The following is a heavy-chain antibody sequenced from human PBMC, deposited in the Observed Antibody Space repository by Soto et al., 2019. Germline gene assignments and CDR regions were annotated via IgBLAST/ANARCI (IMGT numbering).Heavy chain of an antibody. CDR2: IDWDDDK. Sequence: PTLVNPTQTLTLTCTFSGFSLSTSGMCVSWIRQPPGKALEWLALIDWDDDKYYSTSLKTRLTISKDTSENQVVLTMTNMDPVDTATYYCARMPAVAGHYYYYGMDVWGQGTTVTVSS. J-gene: IGHJ6*02. CDR1: GFSLSTSGMC. CDR3: ARMPAVAGHYYYYGMDV. V-gene: IGHV2-70*01. D-gene: IGHD6-19*01.